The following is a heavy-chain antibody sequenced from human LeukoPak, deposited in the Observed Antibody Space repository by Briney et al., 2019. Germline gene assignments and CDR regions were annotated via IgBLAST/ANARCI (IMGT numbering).Heavy chain of an antibody. J-gene: IGHJ3*02. V-gene: IGHV4-30-4*08. CDR3: ARAGGGYCTNGVCSDAFDI. CDR1: GGSISSGDYY. CDR2: IYYSGST. D-gene: IGHD2-8*01. Sequence: SETLSLTCTVSGGSISSGDYYWSWIRQPPGKGLEWIGYIYYSGSTYYNPSLKSRVTISVDTSKNQFSLKLSSVTAADTAVHYCARAGGGYCTNGVCSDAFDIWGQGTMVTVSS.